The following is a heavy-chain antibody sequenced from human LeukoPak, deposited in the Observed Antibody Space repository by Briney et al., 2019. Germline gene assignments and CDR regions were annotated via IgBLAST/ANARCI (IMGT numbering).Heavy chain of an antibody. CDR2: IYSDGST. Sequence: PGGSLRLSCAASGFTVSSNYMNWVRQAPGKGLEWVSVIYSDGSTYYADSVKGRFTISRDNSKNTVYLQMNSLRAEDMAVYYSQRTPYEILTGSPGLDYWGQGTLVTVSS. CDR3: QRTPYEILTGSPGLDY. D-gene: IGHD3-9*01. CDR1: GFTVSSNY. V-gene: IGHV3-66*01. J-gene: IGHJ4*02.